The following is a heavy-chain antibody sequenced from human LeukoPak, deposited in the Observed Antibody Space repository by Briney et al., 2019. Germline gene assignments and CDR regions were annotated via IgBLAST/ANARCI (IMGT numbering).Heavy chain of an antibody. CDR3: AKAGYYYDSSGSHVIDY. CDR1: GFTFSSYG. D-gene: IGHD3-22*01. V-gene: IGHV3-30*18. Sequence: AGGSLRLSCAASGFTFSSYGMHWVRQAPGKGLEWVAVISYDGSNKYYADSVKGRFTISRDNSKNTLYLQMNSQRAEDTAVYYCAKAGYYYDSSGSHVIDYWGQGTLVTVSS. J-gene: IGHJ4*02. CDR2: ISYDGSNK.